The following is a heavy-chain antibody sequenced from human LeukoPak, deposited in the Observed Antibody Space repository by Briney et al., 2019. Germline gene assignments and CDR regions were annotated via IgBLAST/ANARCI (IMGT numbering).Heavy chain of an antibody. CDR1: GGSISSGRYD. CDR2: INHSGST. D-gene: IGHD5-12*01. CDR3: ARAQWLLDY. V-gene: IGHV4-39*07. J-gene: IGHJ4*02. Sequence: VKPSQTLSLTCTVSGGSISSGRYDWSWIRQPPGKGLEWIGEINHSGSTNYNPSLKSRVTISVDTSKNQFSLKLSSVTAAGTAVYYCARAQWLLDYWGQGTLVTVSS.